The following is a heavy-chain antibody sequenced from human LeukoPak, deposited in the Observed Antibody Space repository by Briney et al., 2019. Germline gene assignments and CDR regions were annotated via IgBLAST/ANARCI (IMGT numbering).Heavy chain of an antibody. V-gene: IGHV1-69*04. CDR3: ARRADCGGSCFINYFDS. CDR2: IVPTPAIT. Sequence: SVKVSCKVSGGTFSSYAISWVRQAPGQGLEWMGRIVPTPAITNYAQNFQGRVTITADKSSNTVYMELSSLRSEDTAVYYCARRADCGGSCFINYFDSWGQGTLVTVFS. D-gene: IGHD2-21*01. CDR1: GGTFSSYA. J-gene: IGHJ4*02.